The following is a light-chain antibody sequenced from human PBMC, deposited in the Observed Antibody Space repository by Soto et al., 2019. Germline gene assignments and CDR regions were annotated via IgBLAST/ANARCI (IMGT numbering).Light chain of an antibody. Sequence: PGKRVTLSCRASQSVSSSYLSWYQQKPGQAPRLLIYGASTRAASIPARFSGSGSGTDFTLTISSLEPEDFAIYYCQQRSTWPPTFGQGTKVDIK. CDR2: GAS. CDR1: QSVSSSY. CDR3: QQRSTWPPT. J-gene: IGKJ1*01. V-gene: IGKV3D-20*02.